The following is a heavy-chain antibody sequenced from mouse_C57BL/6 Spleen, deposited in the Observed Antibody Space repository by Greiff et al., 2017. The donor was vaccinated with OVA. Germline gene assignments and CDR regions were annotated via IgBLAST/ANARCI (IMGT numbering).Heavy chain of an antibody. J-gene: IGHJ4*01. CDR3: ASTLDYDYDMDY. CDR1: GYAFSSSW. Sequence: QVQLQQSGPELVKPGASVKISCKASGYAFSSSWMNWVKQRPGKGLEWIGRIYPGDGDTNYNGKFKGKATLTADKSSSTAYMQLSSLTADDSAVYCCASTLDYDYDMDYWGQGTSVTVSS. D-gene: IGHD6-5*01. V-gene: IGHV1-82*01. CDR2: IYPGDGDT.